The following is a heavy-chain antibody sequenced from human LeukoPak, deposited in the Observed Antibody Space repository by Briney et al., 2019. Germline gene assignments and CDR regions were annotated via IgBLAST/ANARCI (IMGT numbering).Heavy chain of an antibody. CDR3: ARFYFDSSGSYYPFDY. D-gene: IGHD3-22*01. Sequence: GGSLRLSCTASGFTFSSQTMNWVRQAPGKGLEWVSYISSTSSVIYYADSVKGRFTISRDNAKSSLYLQMNSLRAEDTAVYYCARFYFDSSGSYYPFDYWGQGTLVTVSS. J-gene: IGHJ4*02. V-gene: IGHV3-48*04. CDR1: GFTFSSQT. CDR2: ISSTSSVI.